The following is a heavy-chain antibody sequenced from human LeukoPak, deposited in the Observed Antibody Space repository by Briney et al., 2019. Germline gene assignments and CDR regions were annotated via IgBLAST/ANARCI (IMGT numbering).Heavy chain of an antibody. D-gene: IGHD3-22*01. CDR3: ARGRDLYDSSGYYSETTTYYYYYYMDV. J-gene: IGHJ6*03. V-gene: IGHV3-53*01. CDR2: IYSGGNT. CDR1: GFTVSSNY. Sequence: GGSLRLSCAASGFTVSSNYMSWVRQAPGKGLEWVSVIYSGGNTYYADSVKGRFTISRDNSKNTLYLQMNSLRAEDTAVYYCARGRDLYDSSGYYSETTTYYYYYYMDVWGKGTTVTVSS.